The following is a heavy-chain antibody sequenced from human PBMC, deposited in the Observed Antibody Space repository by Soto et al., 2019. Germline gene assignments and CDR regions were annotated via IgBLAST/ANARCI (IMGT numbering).Heavy chain of an antibody. J-gene: IGHJ4*02. D-gene: IGHD3-22*01. CDR3: ARDRVGYYDSSGQGEDY. CDR2: ISAYNGNT. CDR1: GYTFTSYG. Sequence: QVPLVQSGAEVKKPGASVKVSCKASGYTFTSYGISWVRQAPGQGLEWMGWISAYNGNTNYAQKLQGRVTMTTDTSTSTAYMELRSLRSDDTAVYYCARDRVGYYDSSGQGEDYWGQGTLVTVSS. V-gene: IGHV1-18*04.